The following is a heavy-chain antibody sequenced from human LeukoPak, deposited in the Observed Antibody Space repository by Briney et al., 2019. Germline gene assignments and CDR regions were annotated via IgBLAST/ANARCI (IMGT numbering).Heavy chain of an antibody. V-gene: IGHV3-33*01. D-gene: IGHD2-2*02. Sequence: PGGSLRLSCAASGFTFSDYAMHWVRQAPGKGLEWVANIWYDGSKNYYADSVKGRFTISRDNFNNMLYLQMNSLRAEDTALYYCARAPYTTGRSFYFDSWGQGTLVTVSS. CDR1: GFTFSDYA. CDR3: ARAPYTTGRSFYFDS. CDR2: IWYDGSKN. J-gene: IGHJ4*02.